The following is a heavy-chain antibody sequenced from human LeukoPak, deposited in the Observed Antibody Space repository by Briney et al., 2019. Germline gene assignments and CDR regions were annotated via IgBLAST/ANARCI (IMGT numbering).Heavy chain of an antibody. J-gene: IGHJ6*03. CDR3: ARGYCTNGVCYYYYYYYMDV. D-gene: IGHD2-8*01. Sequence: GGSLRLSCAASGFIFTYAWMTWVRQAPGKGLVWVSRINSDGSSTSYADSVKGRFTISRDNAKNTLYLRMNSLRAEDTAVYYCARGYCTNGVCYYYYYYYMDVWGKGTTVTVSS. CDR2: INSDGSST. V-gene: IGHV3-74*01. CDR1: GFIFTYAW.